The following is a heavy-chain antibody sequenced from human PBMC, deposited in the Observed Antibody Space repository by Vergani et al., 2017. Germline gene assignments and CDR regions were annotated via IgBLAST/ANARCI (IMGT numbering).Heavy chain of an antibody. CDR2: IGSSGPYI. J-gene: IGHJ4*02. CDR1: GFTFSDFS. D-gene: IGHD2-2*02. V-gene: IGHV3-21*06. Sequence: EVQLVESGGGLVKPGGSLRLFCAASGFTFSDFSMSWVRQAPGKGLEWVAFIGSSGPYINYADSVKGRFIISRENTNNSLFLQLRSLRAEDAAVYYCATIGYRRWGDYFDYWGQGILVTVSS. CDR3: ATIGYRRWGDYFDY.